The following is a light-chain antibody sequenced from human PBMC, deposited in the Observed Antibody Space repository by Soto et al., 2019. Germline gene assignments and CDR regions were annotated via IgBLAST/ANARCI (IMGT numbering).Light chain of an antibody. CDR2: GAS. CDR3: QLLNTYTPLT. CDR1: QGISTY. V-gene: IGKV1-9*01. J-gene: IGKJ4*01. Sequence: DIQLTQSPSFLSASVGDRVTITCQASQGISTYLAWYQQKPGKAPNLLIYGASTLQTGVPSRFSGSGSGTEFTLTISGLQPEDFATYYCQLLNTYTPLTFGGGTKVEI.